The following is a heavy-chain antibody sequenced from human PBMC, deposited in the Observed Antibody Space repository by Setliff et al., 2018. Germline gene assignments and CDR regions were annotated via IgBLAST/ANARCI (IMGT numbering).Heavy chain of an antibody. J-gene: IGHJ4*02. CDR1: GFVVSNNE. V-gene: IGHV3-53*01. CDR3: FGAGTCSY. Sequence: GGSLRLSCAASGFVVSNNELSWVRQAPEKGLEWVSVTYVGGATNYADSVKGRFTISRDNAKNSLSLQMNSLRTEDTAVYYCFGAGTCSYWGQGTLVTVSS. CDR2: TYVGGAT. D-gene: IGHD3-10*01.